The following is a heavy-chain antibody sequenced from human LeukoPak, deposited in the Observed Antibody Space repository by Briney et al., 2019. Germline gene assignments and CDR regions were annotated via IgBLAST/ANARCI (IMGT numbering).Heavy chain of an antibody. CDR1: GGSISSYS. Sequence: PSETLSLTCTVSGGSISSYSCSWSWKPPRTGLGWIGYIYYSGSGTYNPSLTSRVTISVDTSKTQFSLKLSSVPAADTAVYYSARSGYSYGYFDYWGQGTLVTVSS. CDR2: IYYSGSG. V-gene: IGHV4-59*01. J-gene: IGHJ4*02. D-gene: IGHD5-18*01. CDR3: ARSGYSYGYFDY.